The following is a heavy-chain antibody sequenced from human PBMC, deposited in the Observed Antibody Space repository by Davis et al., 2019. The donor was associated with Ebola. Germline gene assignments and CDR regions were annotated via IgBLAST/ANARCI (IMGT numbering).Heavy chain of an antibody. CDR3: VRDPALVVTGGGWFFGL. J-gene: IGHJ2*01. CDR1: GFTFRGYG. D-gene: IGHD2-21*02. V-gene: IGHV3-30*02. Sequence: GGSLRLSCAASGFTFRGYGMLWVRQAPGKGLECVAFIRFDGNYEYYGDSVKGRFTVSRDNSKNTLYLEMNSLRAEDTAVYYCVRDPALVVTGGGWFFGLWGRGTLVTVSS. CDR2: IRFDGNYE.